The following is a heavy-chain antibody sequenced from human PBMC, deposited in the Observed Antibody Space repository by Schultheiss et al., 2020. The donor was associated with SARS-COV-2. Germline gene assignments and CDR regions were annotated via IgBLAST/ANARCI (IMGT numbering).Heavy chain of an antibody. CDR3: AKAAYYDILNRMNWFDP. Sequence: GGSLRLSCAASGFTFSSYAMHWVRQAPGKGLEWVSAISGSGGSTYYADSVKGRFTISRDNSKNTLYLQMNSLRAEDTAVYYCAKAAYYDILNRMNWFDPWGQGTLVTVSS. V-gene: IGHV3-23*01. CDR1: GFTFSSYA. D-gene: IGHD3-9*01. J-gene: IGHJ5*02. CDR2: ISGSGGST.